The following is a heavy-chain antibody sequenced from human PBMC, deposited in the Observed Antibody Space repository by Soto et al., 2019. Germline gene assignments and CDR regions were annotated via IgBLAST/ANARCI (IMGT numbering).Heavy chain of an antibody. CDR3: AKGQTRKLRFLEWLYYFDY. D-gene: IGHD3-3*01. CDR2: ISGSGGST. V-gene: IGHV3-23*01. J-gene: IGHJ4*02. CDR1: GFTFSSYA. Sequence: EVQLLESGGGLVQPGGSLRLSCAASGFTFSSYAMSWVRQAPGKGLEWVSAISGSGGSTYYADSGKGRFTISRDNSKNTLYLQMNSLRAEDTAVYYCAKGQTRKLRFLEWLYYFDYWGQGTLVTVSS.